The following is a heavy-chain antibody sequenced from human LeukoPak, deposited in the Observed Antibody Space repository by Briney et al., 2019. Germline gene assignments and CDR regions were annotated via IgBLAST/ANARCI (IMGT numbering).Heavy chain of an antibody. Sequence: GESLKISCKGSGYSFTSYWIGWVRQMPGKGLEWMGIIYAGDSDTRYSPSFQGQVTISVDKSISTAYLQWSSLQASDTAIYYCAKTSWDSVPYFDYWGQGTLVTVSS. CDR1: GYSFTSYW. CDR2: IYAGDSDT. D-gene: IGHD2-2*01. CDR3: AKTSWDSVPYFDY. V-gene: IGHV5-51*01. J-gene: IGHJ4*02.